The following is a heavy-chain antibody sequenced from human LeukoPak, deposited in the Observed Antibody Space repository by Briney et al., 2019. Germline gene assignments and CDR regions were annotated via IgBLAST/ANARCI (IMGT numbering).Heavy chain of an antibody. CDR1: GFTFSSYG. V-gene: IGHV3-30*18. CDR2: ISYDGSNK. J-gene: IGHJ4*02. Sequence: GGSLRLSCAASGFTFSSYGMHWVRQAPGKGLEWVAVISYDGSNKYYADSVKGRFTISRDNFKNTLYLQMNSLRAEDTAVYYCAKGLSNPAVAGTGYFDYWGQGTLVTVSS. D-gene: IGHD6-19*01. CDR3: AKGLSNPAVAGTGYFDY.